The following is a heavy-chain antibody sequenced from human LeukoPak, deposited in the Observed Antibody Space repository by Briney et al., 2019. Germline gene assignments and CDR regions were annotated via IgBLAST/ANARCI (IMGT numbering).Heavy chain of an antibody. CDR1: GYTFTGYY. CDR2: INPNSGGT. D-gene: IGHD2-2*01. CDR3: ARMPAGSSTTNDY. J-gene: IGHJ4*02. Sequence: EASVKVSCKASGYTFTGYYMHWVRQAPGQGLEWMGRINPNSGGTNYAQKLQGRVIMTRDTSISTAYMELSRLRSDVTAVYYCARMPAGSSTTNDYWGQGTLVTVSS. V-gene: IGHV1-2*06.